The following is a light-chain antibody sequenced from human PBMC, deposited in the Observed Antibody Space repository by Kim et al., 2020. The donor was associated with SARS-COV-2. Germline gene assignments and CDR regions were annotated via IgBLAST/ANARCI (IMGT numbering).Light chain of an antibody. CDR1: RPNIGINT. CDR3: AAWDDNLNGWV. J-gene: IGLJ3*02. CDR2: DND. V-gene: IGLV1-44*01. Sequence: GHRVTISCPGGRPNIGINTVNWYQQFPGTATKLLIYDNDQRPSGVPDRFSGSKSGTSASLAISGLQSEDEADYYCAAWDDNLNGWVFGGGTQLTVL.